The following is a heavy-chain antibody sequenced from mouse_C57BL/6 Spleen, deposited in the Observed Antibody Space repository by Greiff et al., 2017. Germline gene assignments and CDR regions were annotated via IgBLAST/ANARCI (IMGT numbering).Heavy chain of an antibody. CDR1: GYTFTDYY. Sequence: VQLQESGAELVRPGASVKLSCKASGYTFTDYYINWVKQRPGQGLEWIARIYPGSGNTYYNEKFKGKATLTAEKSSSTAYMQLSSLTSEDSAVYFCAREGLRHAMDYWGQGTSVTVSS. D-gene: IGHD2-4*01. CDR3: AREGLRHAMDY. CDR2: IYPGSGNT. J-gene: IGHJ4*01. V-gene: IGHV1-76*01.